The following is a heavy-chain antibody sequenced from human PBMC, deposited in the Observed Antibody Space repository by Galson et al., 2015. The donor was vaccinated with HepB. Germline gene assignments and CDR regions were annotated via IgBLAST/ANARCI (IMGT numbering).Heavy chain of an antibody. J-gene: IGHJ4*02. V-gene: IGHV3-30*18. CDR1: GFTFSSYG. CDR2: ISYDGSNK. D-gene: IGHD5-24*01. CDR3: AKSPSGRRDGYNFGGVDY. Sequence: SLRLSCAASGFTFSSYGMHWVRQAPGKGLEWVAVISYDGSNKYYADSVKGRFTISRDNSKNTLYLQMNSLRAEDTAVYYCAKSPSGRRDGYNFGGVDYWGQGTLVTVSS.